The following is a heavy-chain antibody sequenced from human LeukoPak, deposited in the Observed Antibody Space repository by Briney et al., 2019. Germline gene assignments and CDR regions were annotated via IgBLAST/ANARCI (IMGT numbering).Heavy chain of an antibody. CDR1: GFTVSSYY. CDR3: ARDHNWHISYNYYYGMGV. CDR2: IYSGGST. V-gene: IGHV3-66*01. J-gene: IGHJ6*02. Sequence: PGGSLRLSCAASGFTVSSYYMTWVRQAPGKGLEWVSVIYSGGSTYYADSVKGRFTISRDSSKNTLFLQMNSLRAEDTAVYYCARDHNWHISYNYYYGMGVWGQGTTVTVSS. D-gene: IGHD2-21*01.